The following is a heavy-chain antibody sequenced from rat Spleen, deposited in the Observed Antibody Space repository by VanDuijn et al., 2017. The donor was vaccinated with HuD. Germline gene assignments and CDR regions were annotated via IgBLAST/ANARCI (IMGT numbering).Heavy chain of an antibody. J-gene: IGHJ4*01. CDR1: GFSLTVSS. V-gene: IGHV2-1*01. CDR3: TRSLGYSSYVMDA. D-gene: IGHD4-6*01. Sequence: QVQLKESGPGLVQPSQTLSLTCTVSGFSLTVSSVSWVRQPPGKGLEWMGSIWGGGSTDYHSDLKSRLSISRDTSKSQVFLKMNSLQTEDTAIYFCTRSLGYSSYVMDAWGQGASVTVSS. CDR2: IWGGGST.